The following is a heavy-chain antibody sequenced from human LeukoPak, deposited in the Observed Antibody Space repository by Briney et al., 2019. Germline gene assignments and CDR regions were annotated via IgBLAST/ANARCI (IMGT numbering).Heavy chain of an antibody. CDR2: MSYDGSNK. V-gene: IGHV3-30*04. CDR3: ARAAFGTSNFYYYYGMDV. CDR1: GFTFSIHT. J-gene: IGHJ6*02. Sequence: GRSLRLSCAASGFTFSIHTMHWVRQAPGRGLEWVAVMSYDGSNKYYADSVKGRFTNSRDNSKNTLYLQMKSLRAEDTAVYYCARAAFGTSNFYYYYGMDVWGQGTTVTVSS. D-gene: IGHD2-2*01.